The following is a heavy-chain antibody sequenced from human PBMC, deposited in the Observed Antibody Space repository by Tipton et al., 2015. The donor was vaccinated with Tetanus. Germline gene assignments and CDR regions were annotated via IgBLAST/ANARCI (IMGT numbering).Heavy chain of an antibody. J-gene: IGHJ4*02. CDR3: ARLNRGTLEHHY. CDR1: GFTFDDYA. V-gene: IGHV3-23*01. Sequence: SLRLSCAASGFTFDDYAMHWVRQAPGKGLDWVSAIDDTGGRTYYADSVRGRFTVSRDNSRNTLYLQMNSLGAEDTAIYYCARLNRGTLEHHYWGQGTLVTVSS. D-gene: IGHD1-26*01. CDR2: IDDTGGRT.